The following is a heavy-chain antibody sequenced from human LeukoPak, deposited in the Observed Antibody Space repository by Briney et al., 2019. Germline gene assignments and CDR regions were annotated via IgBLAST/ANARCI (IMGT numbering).Heavy chain of an antibody. Sequence: PGGSLRLSCAASGFTFSSYSISWVRQAPGKGLHWVSLISGAGNTYYAASVKGRFTISRDNSKNTLYLQMNSLRAEDTAVYYCAKESRHCGGDCSSLLDCWGQGTLVTVSS. J-gene: IGHJ4*02. CDR2: ISGAGNT. CDR3: AKESRHCGGDCSSLLDC. CDR1: GFTFSSYS. D-gene: IGHD2-21*02. V-gene: IGHV3-23*01.